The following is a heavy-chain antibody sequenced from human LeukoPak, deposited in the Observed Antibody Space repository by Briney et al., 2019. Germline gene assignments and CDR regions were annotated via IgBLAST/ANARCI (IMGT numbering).Heavy chain of an antibody. CDR2: ISAYNGNT. V-gene: IGHV1-18*01. D-gene: IGHD3-22*01. J-gene: IGHJ4*02. CDR1: GYTFTSYG. CDR3: ARENSSGYYVDY. Sequence: PRASVKVSCKASGYTFTSYGISWVRQAPGQGLEWVGWISAYNGNTNYAQKLQGRVTMTTDTSTSTAYMELRSLRSDDTAVYYCARENSSGYYVDYWGQGTLVTVSS.